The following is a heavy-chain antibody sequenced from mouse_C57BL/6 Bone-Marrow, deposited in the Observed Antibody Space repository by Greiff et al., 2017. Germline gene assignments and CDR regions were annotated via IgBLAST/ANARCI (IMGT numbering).Heavy chain of an antibody. CDR3: ARGSDGYDVGIGY. CDR1: GFTFSSYA. CDR2: ISDGGSYT. V-gene: IGHV5-4*03. Sequence: DVMLVESGGGLVKPGGSLKLSCAASGFTFSSYAMCWVRQTPEKRLEWVATISDGGSYTYYPDNVKGRFTISRDNAKNNLYLQMSNLTSEDTAMYYCARGSDGYDVGIGYWGQGTSVSVSS. J-gene: IGHJ4*01. D-gene: IGHD2-2*01.